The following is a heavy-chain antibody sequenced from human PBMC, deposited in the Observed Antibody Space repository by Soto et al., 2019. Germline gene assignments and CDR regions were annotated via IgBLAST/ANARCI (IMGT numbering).Heavy chain of an antibody. V-gene: IGHV1-69*01. Sequence: QVQLVQSGAEVKKPGSSVKVSCKASGGTFSSYSINWVRRAPGQGLEWMGEIIPIFGTANYAQKFQGRVTITVDESTSTAYMELSSLRSEDTAVYYCARDGGRHSGGIDYWGQGTLVTVSS. D-gene: IGHD1-26*01. J-gene: IGHJ4*02. CDR3: ARDGGRHSGGIDY. CDR1: GGTFSSYS. CDR2: IIPIFGTA.